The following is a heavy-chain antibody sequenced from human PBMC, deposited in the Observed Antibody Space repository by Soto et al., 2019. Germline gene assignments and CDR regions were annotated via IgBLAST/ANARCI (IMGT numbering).Heavy chain of an antibody. J-gene: IGHJ6*02. Sequence: GSLRLSCAASGFTFSNAWMSWVRQAPGKGLEWVGRIKSKTDGGTTDYAAPVKGRFTISRDDSKNTLYLQMNSLKTEDTAVYYCTTDRSRGRQDDYYYGMDVWGQGTTVTVSS. CDR3: TTDRSRGRQDDYYYGMDV. CDR1: GFTFSNAW. CDR2: IKSKTDGGTT. D-gene: IGHD6-25*01. V-gene: IGHV3-15*01.